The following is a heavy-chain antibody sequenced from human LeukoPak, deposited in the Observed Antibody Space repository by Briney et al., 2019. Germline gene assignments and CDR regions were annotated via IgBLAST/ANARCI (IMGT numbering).Heavy chain of an antibody. V-gene: IGHV3-9*01. CDR1: GFTFDDDA. Sequence: HPGRSLRLSCAASGFTFDDDAMHWVRQAPGKGLEWVSGISWNSGFTGYADSVKGRFTISRDNAKNSLYLQMNSLRAEDTAVYYCAKTDYDILTGYYYYWGQGTLVTVSS. D-gene: IGHD3-9*01. J-gene: IGHJ4*02. CDR2: ISWNSGFT. CDR3: AKTDYDILTGYYYY.